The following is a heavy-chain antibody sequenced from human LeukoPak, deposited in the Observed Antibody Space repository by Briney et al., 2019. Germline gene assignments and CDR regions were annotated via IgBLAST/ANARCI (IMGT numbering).Heavy chain of an antibody. CDR1: GLTFSSSW. CDR2: ITSDGSST. D-gene: IGHD3-10*02. CDR3: SRDMYGLGAY. V-gene: IGHV3-74*01. J-gene: IGHJ4*02. Sequence: GGSLRLSCAASGLTFSSSWMHWVRQAPGKGLVWVSRITSDGSSTNYADSVKGRFTISRDNAKNTLYLQMNSLRAEDTAVYYCSRDMYGLGAYWGQGTLVTVSS.